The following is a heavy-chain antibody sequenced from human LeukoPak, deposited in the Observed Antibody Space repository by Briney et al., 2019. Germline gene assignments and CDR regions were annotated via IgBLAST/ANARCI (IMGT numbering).Heavy chain of an antibody. CDR1: GITLSSHA. J-gene: IGHJ6*03. V-gene: IGHV3-23*01. D-gene: IGHD5-24*01. Sequence: GGSLRLSCATSGITLSSHAMSWVRQAPGKGLEWVSLISGSGGHTYYGDSVKGRFTISRDNSKNTFYLQMNSLRADDTAVYYCAKGGEATMRDGYNYYYYMEVWGKGTTVTVSS. CDR2: ISGSGGHT. CDR3: AKGGEATMRDGYNYYYYMEV.